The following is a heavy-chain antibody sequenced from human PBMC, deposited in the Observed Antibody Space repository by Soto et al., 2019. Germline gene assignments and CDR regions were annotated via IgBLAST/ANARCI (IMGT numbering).Heavy chain of an antibody. V-gene: IGHV3-23*01. CDR2: ISGSGGST. Sequence: WGSLRLSCAASGFLFTSYAMSWVRQAPGKGLEWVSAISGSGGSTYYADPVKGRLTISRDNSKNTLYLQMNSLRAEDTAVYYCAKDLTDDFWSGYFFWDWGQGTLVTVSS. CDR1: GFLFTSYA. J-gene: IGHJ4*02. CDR3: AKDLTDDFWSGYFFWD. D-gene: IGHD3-3*01.